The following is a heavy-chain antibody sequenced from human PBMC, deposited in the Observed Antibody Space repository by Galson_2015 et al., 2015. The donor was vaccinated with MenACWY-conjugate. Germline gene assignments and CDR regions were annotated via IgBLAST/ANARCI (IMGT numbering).Heavy chain of an antibody. D-gene: IGHD2-2*01. CDR1: GFSLSTSRVG. J-gene: IGHJ3*01. V-gene: IGHV2-5*02. CDR3: AHSPYCSTTSCYAARAFDV. Sequence: PALVKPTQPLTLTCTFSGFSLSTSRVGVGWLRQPPGQALGWLSLIYWDDDKRYSPSLKSRLAITKDTSKNQVVLSMTNMDPVDTATYYCAHSPYCSTTSCYAARAFDVWGQGTVVTVSS. CDR2: IYWDDDK.